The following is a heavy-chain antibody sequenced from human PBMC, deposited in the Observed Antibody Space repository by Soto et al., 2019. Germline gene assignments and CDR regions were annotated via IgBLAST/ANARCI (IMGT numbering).Heavy chain of an antibody. Sequence: SETLSLTCSVSGDSISPYYWSWIRQPPGKGLEWIGSISDTGSTTYNPSLNSRVTISFDTSKNQFSLNLDSVTAADTAVYYCARDAFYHYDTTGIGVARPRFDSWGQGILVTVSS. CDR3: ARDAFYHYDTTGIGVARPRFDS. CDR1: GDSISPYY. V-gene: IGHV4-59*01. J-gene: IGHJ4*02. D-gene: IGHD3-22*01. CDR2: ISDTGST.